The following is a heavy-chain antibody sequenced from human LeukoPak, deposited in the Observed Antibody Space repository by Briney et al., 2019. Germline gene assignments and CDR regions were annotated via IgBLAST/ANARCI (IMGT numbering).Heavy chain of an antibody. CDR1: GGSISSTNW. CDR2: IYHSESP. D-gene: IGHD5-18*01. Sequence: SETLSLTCTVSGGSISSTNWWNWVRQPPGKGLEWIGEIYHSESPNYNPSLKSRVTISVDKSKNQFSLNLSSVTAADTAVYYCARAGGGYSYGYDFDYWGQGTLVTVSS. CDR3: ARAGGGYSYGYDFDY. J-gene: IGHJ4*02. V-gene: IGHV4-4*02.